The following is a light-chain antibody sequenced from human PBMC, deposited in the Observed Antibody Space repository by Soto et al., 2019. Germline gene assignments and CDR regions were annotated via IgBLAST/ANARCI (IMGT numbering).Light chain of an antibody. J-gene: IGKJ5*01. Sequence: EIVLTQSPATLSLSPGERATLSCRASQSVRSYLAWYQQKPGQAPRLLIYDASNRATGIPARFSGSGSGTDFTLTISSLEPEDFAVYYCQQRSNWLTFGQGTRLE. V-gene: IGKV3-11*01. CDR2: DAS. CDR3: QQRSNWLT. CDR1: QSVRSY.